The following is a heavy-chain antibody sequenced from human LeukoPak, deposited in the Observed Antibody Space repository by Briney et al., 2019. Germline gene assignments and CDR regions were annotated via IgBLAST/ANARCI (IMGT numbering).Heavy chain of an antibody. CDR2: INHDGTGT. D-gene: IGHD2-21*01. V-gene: IGHV3-74*01. J-gene: IGHJ4*02. CDR1: GFTFSNFW. Sequence: GGSLRLSCAASGFTFSNFWMHWVRQVPGKGLVWVSGINHDGTGTYYADSMKGRFTISRDNAKNTVYLQMNGLRAEDTTVYYCAIVSEYWGQGTLVTVSS. CDR3: AIVSEY.